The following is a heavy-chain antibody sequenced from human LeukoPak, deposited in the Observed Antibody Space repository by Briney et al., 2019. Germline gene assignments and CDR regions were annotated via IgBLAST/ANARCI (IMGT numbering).Heavy chain of an antibody. D-gene: IGHD3-3*01. CDR2: IYPGDSDT. CDR1: GYSFTSYW. Sequence: GEALKISCKCSGYSFTSYWIGWVRQMPGKGLEWMGIIYPGDSDTRYSPSFQGQVTISADKSISTAYLQWSSLKASDTAMYYCARQGITIFGVVTEFDPWGEGTLVTVSS. CDR3: ARQGITIFGVVTEFDP. J-gene: IGHJ5*02. V-gene: IGHV5-51*01.